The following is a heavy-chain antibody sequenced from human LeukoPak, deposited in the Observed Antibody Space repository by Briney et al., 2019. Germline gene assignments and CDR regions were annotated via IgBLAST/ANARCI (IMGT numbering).Heavy chain of an antibody. D-gene: IGHD2-21*01. CDR1: GFTFSSYS. CDR2: ISSSSSYI. V-gene: IGHV3-21*01. Sequence: RGGSLRLSCAASGFTFSSYSMNWVRQAPGKGLEWVSSISSSSSYIYYADSVKGRFTISRDNAKNSLYLQMNSLRAEDTAVYYCARDSPYCGGDCYVFDYWGQGTLVTVSS. CDR3: ARDSPYCGGDCYVFDY. J-gene: IGHJ4*02.